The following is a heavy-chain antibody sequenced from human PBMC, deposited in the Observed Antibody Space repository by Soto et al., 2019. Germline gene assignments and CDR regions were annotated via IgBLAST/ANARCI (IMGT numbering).Heavy chain of an antibody. Sequence: SETLSLTCAVSGGSISNYYWSWIRQSPGKGLDWIGYIYYSGSAKYNPSLNSRVIISVDTSKNQFSLRLTSVTAADAAVYYCARVRPEDDYYYYAMDVWGQGTTVTVSS. CDR2: IYYSGSA. CDR3: ARVRPEDDYYYYAMDV. V-gene: IGHV4-59*01. D-gene: IGHD1-1*01. CDR1: GGSISNYY. J-gene: IGHJ6*02.